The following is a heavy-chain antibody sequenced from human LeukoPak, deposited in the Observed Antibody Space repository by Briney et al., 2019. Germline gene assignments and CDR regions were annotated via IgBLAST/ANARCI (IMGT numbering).Heavy chain of an antibody. CDR1: GGSFSGYY. V-gene: IGHV4-34*01. D-gene: IGHD6-13*01. Sequence: SETLSLTCAVYGGSFSGYYWSWIRQPPGKGREWIGEINHSGSTNYNPSLKSLVTISVDTSKKQFSLKLSSVTAADTAVYYCARGRGNGVSISSSSQRDYWGQGTLVTVSS. CDR3: ARGRGNGVSISSSSQRDY. CDR2: INHSGST. J-gene: IGHJ4*02.